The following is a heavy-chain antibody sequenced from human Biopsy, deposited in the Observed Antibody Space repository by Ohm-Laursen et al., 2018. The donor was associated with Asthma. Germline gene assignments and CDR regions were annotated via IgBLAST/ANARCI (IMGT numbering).Heavy chain of an antibody. V-gene: IGHV1-24*01. CDR2: HDHEEGGT. J-gene: IGHJ4*02. CDR3: ASDFPKDYVRYNFQF. CDR1: GYSLTDLS. D-gene: IGHD4-17*01. Sequence: SVKVSCKISGYSLTDLSMHWVRQAPGQGLEWMGGHDHEEGGTANARRFQGRVTMTEDTSTDPAYMELSSLSSDDTAVYYCASDFPKDYVRYNFQFWGQGTLVTVSS.